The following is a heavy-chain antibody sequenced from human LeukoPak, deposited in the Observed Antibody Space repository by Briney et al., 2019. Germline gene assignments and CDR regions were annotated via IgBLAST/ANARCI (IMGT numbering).Heavy chain of an antibody. CDR1: GFTFSSYS. V-gene: IGHV3-48*01. J-gene: IGHJ4*02. CDR3: ARGRGYCSGGSCYGTDFDY. CDR2: ISSSSSTI. D-gene: IGHD2-15*01. Sequence: GGSLRLSCAASGFTFSSYSMNWVRQAPGKGLEWVSYISSSSSTIYYADSVKGRFTISRDNAKNSLYLQMNSLRAEDTAVYYCARGRGYCSGGSCYGTDFDYWGQGTLVTVSS.